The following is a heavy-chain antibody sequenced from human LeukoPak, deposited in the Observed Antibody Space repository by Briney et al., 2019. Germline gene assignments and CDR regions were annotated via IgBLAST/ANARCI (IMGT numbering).Heavy chain of an antibody. CDR3: ARGSRYFGRGAFDI. CDR2: IYYSGST. V-gene: IGHV4-59*01. D-gene: IGHD6-13*01. Sequence: SETLSLTCTVSGGSISSYYWSWIRQPPGKGLEWIGYIYYSGSTNYNPSLKSRVTISVDTSKNQFSLKLSSVTAADTAVYYCARGSRYFGRGAFDIWGQGTMVTVSS. J-gene: IGHJ3*02. CDR1: GGSISSYY.